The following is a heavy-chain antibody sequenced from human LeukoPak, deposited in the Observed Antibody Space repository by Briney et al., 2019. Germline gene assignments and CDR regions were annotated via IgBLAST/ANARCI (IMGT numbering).Heavy chain of an antibody. Sequence: ASVKVSCKASGYTFTSYDINWVRQATGQGLEWMGWMNPNSGNTGYAQKFQGRVTMTRNTSISTAYMELSSLRSEDTAVYYCARATYYDFWIGYLYYYYMDVWGKGTTVTVSS. V-gene: IGHV1-8*01. CDR2: MNPNSGNT. CDR3: ARATYYDFWIGYLYYYYMDV. CDR1: GYTFTSYD. J-gene: IGHJ6*03. D-gene: IGHD3-3*01.